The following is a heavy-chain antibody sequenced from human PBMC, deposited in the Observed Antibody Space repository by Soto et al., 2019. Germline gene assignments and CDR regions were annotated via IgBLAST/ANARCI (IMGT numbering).Heavy chain of an antibody. J-gene: IGHJ4*02. D-gene: IGHD3-10*01. V-gene: IGHV4-31*03. CDR2: ISYGGRT. Sequence: QVQLQESGPGLVKPSQTLSLTCTVSGGSINSGGYCWSWIRQHPGKGLEWIGCISYGGRTSYTASPKTRVTISVDTSKNQFSPKLSSVTAADTAVYYCSRGILVWGQGTLITVSS. CDR1: GGSINSGGYC. CDR3: SRGILV.